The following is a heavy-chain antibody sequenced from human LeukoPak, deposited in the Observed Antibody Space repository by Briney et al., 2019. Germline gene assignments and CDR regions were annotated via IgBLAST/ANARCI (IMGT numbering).Heavy chain of an antibody. D-gene: IGHD3-3*01. Sequence: SETLSLTCTVSGGSISSSSYYWSWIRQPAGKGLEWIGRIYTSGSTNYNPSLKSRVTISVDTSKNQFSLKLSSVTAADTAVYYCARTTVFWSGYSPPDYWGQGTLVTVSS. CDR3: ARTTVFWSGYSPPDY. V-gene: IGHV4-61*02. CDR1: GGSISSSSYY. J-gene: IGHJ4*02. CDR2: IYTSGST.